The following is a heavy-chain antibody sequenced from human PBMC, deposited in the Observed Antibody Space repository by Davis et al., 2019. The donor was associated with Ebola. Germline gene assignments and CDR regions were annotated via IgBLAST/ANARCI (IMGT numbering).Heavy chain of an antibody. CDR2: VNSDATST. D-gene: IGHD4-17*01. CDR1: GFTFSAYW. V-gene: IGHV3-74*01. J-gene: IGHJ4*02. Sequence: GESLKISCAASGFTFSAYWMHWVRQAPGQGLVWVSHVNSDATSTTYGDSVKGRFTISRDNAKNSLDLQMNSLRDDDTAMYYCTRDSGDSSFDYWGQGTLVTVSS. CDR3: TRDSGDSSFDY.